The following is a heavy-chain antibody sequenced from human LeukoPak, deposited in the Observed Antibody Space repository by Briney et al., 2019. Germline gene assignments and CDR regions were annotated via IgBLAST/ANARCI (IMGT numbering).Heavy chain of an antibody. D-gene: IGHD1-26*01. Sequence: GGSLRLSCAASGFTFSSYWMSWVRQAPGKGLEWVANIKQDGSEKYYVDSVKGRFTISRDNAKNSLYLQMNSLRAEDTAVYYRARDLPSGSYYFSYWGQGTLVTVSS. CDR2: IKQDGSEK. V-gene: IGHV3-7*03. CDR3: ARDLPSGSYYFSY. CDR1: GFTFSSYW. J-gene: IGHJ4*02.